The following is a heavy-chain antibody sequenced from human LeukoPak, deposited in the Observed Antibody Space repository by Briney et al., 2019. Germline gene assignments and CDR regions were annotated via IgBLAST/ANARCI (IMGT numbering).Heavy chain of an antibody. Sequence: SETLSLTCAVSGGSISSSNWWSWVRQPPGKGLEWIGEIYHSGSTYYNPSLKSRVTISVDTSKNQFSLKLSSVTAADTAVYYCARIPSGGYYYMDVWGKGTTVTVSS. D-gene: IGHD3-16*01. CDR1: GGSISSSNW. V-gene: IGHV4-4*02. J-gene: IGHJ6*03. CDR3: ARIPSGGYYYMDV. CDR2: IYHSGST.